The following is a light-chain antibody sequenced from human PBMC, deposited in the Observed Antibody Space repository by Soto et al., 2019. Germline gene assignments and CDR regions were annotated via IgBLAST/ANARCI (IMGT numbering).Light chain of an antibody. Sequence: EIVLTQSPGTLSLSPGEIATLSCRASQSVSSSYLAWYQQKPGQAPRLLIYGASIRATGIPDRFSGSGSGTAYTLTISRLEHEDSAVYYCQQYGSSPPWTFGQGTKWDIK. V-gene: IGKV3-20*01. CDR2: GAS. CDR3: QQYGSSPPWT. J-gene: IGKJ1*01. CDR1: QSVSSSY.